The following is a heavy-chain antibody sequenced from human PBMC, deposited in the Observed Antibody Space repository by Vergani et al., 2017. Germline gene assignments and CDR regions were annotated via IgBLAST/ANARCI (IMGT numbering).Heavy chain of an antibody. Sequence: QVQLVQSGAEVKKPGSSVKVSCKASGGTFSSYAISWVRQAPGQGLEWMGGIIPIFGTANYAQKFQGRVTITADESTSTAYMELSSLRSEDTAVYYCARPRRDGYNYYYYYGMDVWGQGTTVIVSS. J-gene: IGHJ6*02. CDR2: IIPIFGTA. CDR3: ARPRRDGYNYYYYYGMDV. CDR1: GGTFSSYA. D-gene: IGHD5-24*01. V-gene: IGHV1-69*01.